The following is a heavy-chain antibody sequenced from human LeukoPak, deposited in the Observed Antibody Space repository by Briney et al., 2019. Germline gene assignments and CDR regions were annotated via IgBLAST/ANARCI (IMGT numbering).Heavy chain of an antibody. CDR3: ARDQRYCSSSSCPWEPFDY. D-gene: IGHD2-2*01. J-gene: IGHJ4*02. CDR2: ISGSSSTT. CDR1: GFTFSSYS. Sequence: PGGSLRLSCAASGFTFSSYSMNWVRQAPGKGLEWVSYISGSSSTTYYADSVKGRFTISRDNAKNSLYLQMNSLRAEDTAVYYCARDQRYCSSSSCPWEPFDYWGQGTLVTVSS. V-gene: IGHV3-48*04.